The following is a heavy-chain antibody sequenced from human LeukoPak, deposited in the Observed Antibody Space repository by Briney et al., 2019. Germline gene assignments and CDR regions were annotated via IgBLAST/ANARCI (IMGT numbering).Heavy chain of an antibody. Sequence: VASVKVFCKASGYTFTSYAMNWVRQAPGQGLEWMGWINTNTGNPTYAQGFTGRFVFSLDTSVSTAYLQISSLKAEDTAVYYCARVGSSWYGAQYNWFDPWGQGTLVTVSS. CDR3: ARVGSSWYGAQYNWFDP. V-gene: IGHV7-4-1*02. J-gene: IGHJ5*02. CDR1: GYTFTSYA. D-gene: IGHD6-13*01. CDR2: INTNTGNP.